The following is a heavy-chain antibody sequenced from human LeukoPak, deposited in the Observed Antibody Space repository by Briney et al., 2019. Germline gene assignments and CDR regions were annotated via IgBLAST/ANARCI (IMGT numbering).Heavy chain of an antibody. Sequence: SETLSLTCAVYGVAFSGYYWSWVRQPPGKGLEWIGEINHSGSTNYNPSLTSRVTISVDTSKNQFSLKLSSVTAADTAVYYCARLRCSSTSCYAGNDAFDIWGQGTMVTVSS. CDR3: ARLRCSSTSCYAGNDAFDI. CDR2: INHSGST. V-gene: IGHV4-34*01. CDR1: GVAFSGYY. J-gene: IGHJ3*02. D-gene: IGHD2-2*01.